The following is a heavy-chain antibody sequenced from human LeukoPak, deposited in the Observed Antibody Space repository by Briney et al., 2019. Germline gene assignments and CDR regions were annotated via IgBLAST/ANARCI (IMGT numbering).Heavy chain of an antibody. CDR2: IYYTGNT. D-gene: IGHD3-22*01. J-gene: IGHJ4*02. CDR1: GVSISSSNSY. V-gene: IGHV4-39*01. Sequence: SETLSLTCTVSGVSISSSNSYWGWIRQPPGKGLEWIGSIYYTGNTYYNASLKSRVTISIDTSKNQISLRLTSVTATDTAVYYCARVSRYYYDSWGQGTLVTVSS. CDR3: ARVSRYYYDS.